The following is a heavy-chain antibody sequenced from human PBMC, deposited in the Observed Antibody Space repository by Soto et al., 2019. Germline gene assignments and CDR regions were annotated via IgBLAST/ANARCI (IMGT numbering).Heavy chain of an antibody. J-gene: IGHJ4*02. CDR1: GGSLSSGTYY. CDR3: ARDLLDTTVDYYFDS. V-gene: IGHV4-30-4*01. CDR2: IYHSGSS. Sequence: KPSETLSLTCTVSGGSLSSGTYYWSWIRQPPGKGLEWIGYIYHSGSSQSNPSLKSRVTISIDTSKNQFSLELRYVTAADTAVYYCARDLLDTTVDYYFDSWGPGRLVTVSS. D-gene: IGHD4-17*01.